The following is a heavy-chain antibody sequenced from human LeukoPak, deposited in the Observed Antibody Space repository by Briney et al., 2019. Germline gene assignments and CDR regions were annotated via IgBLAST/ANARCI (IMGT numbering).Heavy chain of an antibody. Sequence: SETLSLTCTVSGGSISSGSYYWSWIRQPAGKGLEWIGRIYTSGSTNYNPSLKSRVTISVDTSKNQFSLKLSSVTAADTAVYYCARDQGSSSWHTFDYWGQGTLVTASS. D-gene: IGHD6-13*01. CDR1: GGSISSGSYY. CDR2: IYTSGST. CDR3: ARDQGSSSWHTFDY. V-gene: IGHV4-61*02. J-gene: IGHJ4*02.